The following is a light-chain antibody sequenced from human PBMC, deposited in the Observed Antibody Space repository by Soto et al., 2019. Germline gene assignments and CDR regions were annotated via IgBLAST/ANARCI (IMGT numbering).Light chain of an antibody. CDR2: GAS. Sequence: EIVLTQSPGTLSLSPGERATLSCRASQSVSSSYLAWYQQKPGQAPRLLIYGASSRATGIPDRFSGSGSGIDFTRTISRLEPEDFSVYYCQLSRTFGQGTKVEIK. CDR1: QSVSSSY. V-gene: IGKV3-20*01. J-gene: IGKJ1*01. CDR3: QLSRT.